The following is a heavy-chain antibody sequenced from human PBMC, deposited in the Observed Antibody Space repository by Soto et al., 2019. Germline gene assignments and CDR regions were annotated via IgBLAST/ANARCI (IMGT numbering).Heavy chain of an antibody. Sequence: SETLSLTCAVYGGSFSGYYWSWIRQPPGKGLEWIGEINHSGRTNYKLSLKSRVTIPVDTSNNRFSLKLSSVTAADTAVYYCARAGYMDVWGKGTTVTVSS. J-gene: IGHJ6*03. CDR1: GGSFSGYY. CDR3: ARAGYMDV. CDR2: INHSGRT. V-gene: IGHV4-34*01.